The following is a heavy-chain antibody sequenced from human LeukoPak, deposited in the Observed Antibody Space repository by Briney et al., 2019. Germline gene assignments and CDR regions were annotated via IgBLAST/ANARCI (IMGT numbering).Heavy chain of an antibody. CDR1: GYTFTSYG. CDR3: ARDLYCSNNICYYDSRHHDY. D-gene: IGHD2-2*01. J-gene: IGHJ4*02. Sequence: GASVKVSCKASGYTFTSYGISWVRQAPGQGLEWMGWISAYNGDTNFPQKLQGRVTMTTDTSTSTAYMELRSLRSDDTAAYYCARDLYCSNNICYYDSRHHDYWGQGTLVTVSS. V-gene: IGHV1-18*01. CDR2: ISAYNGDT.